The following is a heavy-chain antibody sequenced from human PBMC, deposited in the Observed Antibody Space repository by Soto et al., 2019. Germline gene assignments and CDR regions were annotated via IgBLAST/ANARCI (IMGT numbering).Heavy chain of an antibody. CDR1: AGTFSSYA. J-gene: IGHJ5*02. CDR2: IIPIFGTA. D-gene: IGHD1-7*01. V-gene: IGHV1-69*13. Sequence: SVKFSGKACAGTFSSYAISWVRQAPGQGREWMGGIIPIFGTANYAQKFQGRGTITVDESPSTAHMELSSLRSEDTAVYYCARGHWNSGDWFDRWGQGTLVTVSS. CDR3: ARGHWNSGDWFDR.